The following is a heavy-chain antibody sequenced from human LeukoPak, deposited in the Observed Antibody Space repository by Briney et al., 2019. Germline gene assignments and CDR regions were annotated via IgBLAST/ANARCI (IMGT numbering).Heavy chain of an antibody. Sequence: SETLSLTCTVSGGSISSYYWSWIRQPPGKGLEWVGYIYYSGSTNYNPSLKGRVTISVDTSKNQFSLKLSSVTAADTAVYYCARTVNSGSYFDAFDIWGQGTMVTVSS. CDR1: GGSISSYY. D-gene: IGHD1-26*01. CDR3: ARTVNSGSYFDAFDI. V-gene: IGHV4-59*01. CDR2: IYYSGST. J-gene: IGHJ3*02.